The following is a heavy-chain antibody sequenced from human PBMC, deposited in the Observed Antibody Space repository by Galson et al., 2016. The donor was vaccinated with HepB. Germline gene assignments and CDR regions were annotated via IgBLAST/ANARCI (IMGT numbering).Heavy chain of an antibody. CDR2: ISGNGDNT. D-gene: IGHD3-10*01. V-gene: IGHV3-64D*08. J-gene: IGHJ4*02. Sequence: SLRLSCAASGFTFSDHAMQWVRRAPGKGLDYVSAISGNGDNTHYADSVRGRFTISRDNSKNTLYLQMSSLSAEDAAIYYCAKHRLGYYDSGSPFDYWGQGTLVTVSS. CDR1: GFTFSDHA. CDR3: AKHRLGYYDSGSPFDY.